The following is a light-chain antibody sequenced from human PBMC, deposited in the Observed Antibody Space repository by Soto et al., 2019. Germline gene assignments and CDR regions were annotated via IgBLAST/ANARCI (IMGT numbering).Light chain of an antibody. Sequence: DIQMTQSPSSLSASVGDRVTITCRASQSISSYLNWYQQKPGKAPELLIYAASSLQGGVPSRFSGSGSGTDFNLTISSLQPEDFATYYCQQSETTHPITFGQGTRLEIK. CDR1: QSISSY. CDR2: AAS. V-gene: IGKV1-39*01. J-gene: IGKJ5*01. CDR3: QQSETTHPIT.